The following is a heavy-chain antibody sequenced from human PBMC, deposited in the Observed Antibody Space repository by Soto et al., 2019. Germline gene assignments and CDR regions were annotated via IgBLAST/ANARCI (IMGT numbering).Heavy chain of an antibody. CDR1: GFSLTPYW. CDR2: INEDGSKR. V-gene: IGHV3-7*01. CDR3: TRWDGRCSGGSCFFDS. J-gene: IGHJ4*02. D-gene: IGHD2-15*01. Sequence: EVQLVESGGGLVQSGWSLRLSCLASGFSLTPYWMSWVRQTPGKGLEWVAKINEDGSKRDYMESVEGRFTISRDNAKNSVSLRMASLRVDATAMYYCTRWDGRCSGGSCFFDSWGQGTLVTVSS.